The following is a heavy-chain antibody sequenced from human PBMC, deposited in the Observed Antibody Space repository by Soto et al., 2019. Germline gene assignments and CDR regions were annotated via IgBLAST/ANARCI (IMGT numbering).Heavy chain of an antibody. CDR1: GGTFSSYA. Sequence: QVQLVQSGAEVKKPGSSVKVSCKASGGTFSSYALNWVRQAPGQGLEWMGGFIPMFGTTNYAQNFQGRLTITADASTDTAYMELSSLRSEDTAVYYCARVTLTVGDTPYTKHYYGMDVWDQGTTVTVSS. CDR3: ARVTLTVGDTPYTKHYYGMDV. CDR2: FIPMFGTT. J-gene: IGHJ6*02. D-gene: IGHD1-26*01. V-gene: IGHV1-69*01.